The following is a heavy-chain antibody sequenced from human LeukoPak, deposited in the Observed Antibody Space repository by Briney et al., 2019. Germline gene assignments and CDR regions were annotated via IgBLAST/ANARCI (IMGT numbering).Heavy chain of an antibody. Sequence: GGSLRLSCAASGFTFIYYEMNWVRQAPGKGLEWVSYISSNATSTMYYADSVKGRFTISRDKAMNSLYLQMNSLRAEDTAIYYCARGFPVLSVWGQGTTVTVSS. CDR1: GFTFIYYE. J-gene: IGHJ6*02. V-gene: IGHV3-48*03. CDR3: ARGFPVLSV. CDR2: ISSNATSTM. D-gene: IGHD3-9*01.